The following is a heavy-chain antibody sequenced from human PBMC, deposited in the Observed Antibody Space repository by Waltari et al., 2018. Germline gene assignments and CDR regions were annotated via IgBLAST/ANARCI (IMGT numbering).Heavy chain of an antibody. V-gene: IGHV3-9*03. CDR3: AKDSLGYYYSVGAFDF. CDR1: GFTFDDHA. J-gene: IGHJ3*01. D-gene: IGHD3-22*01. CDR2: ISWNSGST. Sequence: RLSCSASGFTFDDHAMHWVRQAPGKGRGWVSGISWNSGSTGYADSVKGRFTIFRDNAKNSLYLQMNSLRADDMALYYCAKDSLGYYYSVGAFDFWGQGTMVTVSS.